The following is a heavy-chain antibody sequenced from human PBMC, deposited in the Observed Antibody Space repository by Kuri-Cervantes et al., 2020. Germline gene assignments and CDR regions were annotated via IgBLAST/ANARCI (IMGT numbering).Heavy chain of an antibody. J-gene: IGHJ3*02. Sequence: LKISCAASGFTFSSYSMHWVRQAPGKGLEYVSAIISNGGVTYYANSVKGRFTISRDNSKNTLYLQMNSLRAEDTAVYYCARVIVDTAMIITPDAFDIWGQGTMVTVSS. CDR2: IISNGGVT. CDR3: ARVIVDTAMIITPDAFDI. V-gene: IGHV3-64*01. CDR1: GFTFSSYS. D-gene: IGHD5-18*01.